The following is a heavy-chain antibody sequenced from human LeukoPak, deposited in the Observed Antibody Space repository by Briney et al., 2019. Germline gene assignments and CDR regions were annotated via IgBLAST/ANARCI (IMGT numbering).Heavy chain of an antibody. CDR3: AKHPGAGNFDY. CDR2: INSSGGTT. D-gene: IGHD6-19*01. Sequence: GASLRLSCAASGFTFSSYAMSWVRQAPGKGLEWVSIINSSGGTTYYADSVKGRFTISRDNSKNTLYLQMNSLRAEDTAVYYCAKHPGAGNFDYWGQGALVTVSS. V-gene: IGHV3-23*01. CDR1: GFTFSSYA. J-gene: IGHJ4*02.